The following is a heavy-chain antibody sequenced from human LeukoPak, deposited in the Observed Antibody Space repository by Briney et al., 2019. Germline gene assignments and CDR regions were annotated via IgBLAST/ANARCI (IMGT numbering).Heavy chain of an antibody. D-gene: IGHD6-19*01. Sequence: GGPLRLSCAASGFTFSSYAMHWVRQSPGKGLEYVSAFSSNGGSTYYANSVKGRFTISRDNSKNTLYLQMGSLRPEDMAVYYCARVAGDGWFDPWGQGTLVPSPQ. J-gene: IGHJ5*02. CDR1: GFTFSSYA. CDR2: FSSNGGST. CDR3: ARVAGDGWFDP. V-gene: IGHV3-64*01.